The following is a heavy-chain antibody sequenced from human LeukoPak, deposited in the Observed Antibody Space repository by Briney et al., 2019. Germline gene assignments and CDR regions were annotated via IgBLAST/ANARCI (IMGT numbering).Heavy chain of an antibody. CDR1: GGSFSGYY. CDR2: INHSGST. CDR3: ARATGGIGSSSAGFVPYYFDY. D-gene: IGHD6-6*01. J-gene: IGHJ4*02. Sequence: SETLSHTCAVYGGSFSGYYWSWIRQPPGKGLEWVGEINHSGSTNYNPSLKSRVTISVDTSKNQFSLKLSSVTAADTAVYYCARATGGIGSSSAGFVPYYFDYWGQGTLVTVSS. V-gene: IGHV4-34*01.